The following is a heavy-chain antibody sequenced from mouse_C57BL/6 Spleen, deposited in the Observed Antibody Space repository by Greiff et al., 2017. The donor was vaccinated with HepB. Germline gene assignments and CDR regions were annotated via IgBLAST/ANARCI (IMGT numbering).Heavy chain of an antibody. Sequence: VQLKQSGPELVKPGASVKISCKASGYTFTDYYMNWVKQSHGKSLEWIGDINPNNGGTSYNQKFKGKATLTVDKSSSTAYMELRSLTSEDSAVYYCAREVHYAMDYWGQGTSVTVSS. CDR3: AREVHYAMDY. CDR2: INPNNGGT. J-gene: IGHJ4*01. CDR1: GYTFTDYY. V-gene: IGHV1-26*01.